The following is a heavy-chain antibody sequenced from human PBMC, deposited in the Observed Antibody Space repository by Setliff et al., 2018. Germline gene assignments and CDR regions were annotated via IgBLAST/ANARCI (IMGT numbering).Heavy chain of an antibody. V-gene: IGHV1-3*04. D-gene: IGHD3-22*01. J-gene: IGHJ3*01. CDR1: GYTFTSHA. CDR3: ARAHRYFSDTSGYFYDQGRSAFDV. CDR2: INTGTGNT. Sequence: GASVKVSCKASGYTFTSHAIHWVRQAPGQRLEWMGWINTGTGNTQYSQNFQGRVTIITDESTSTAFMQLSSLRSEDTALYYCARAHRYFSDTSGYFYDQGRSAFDVWGQGTMVTVSS.